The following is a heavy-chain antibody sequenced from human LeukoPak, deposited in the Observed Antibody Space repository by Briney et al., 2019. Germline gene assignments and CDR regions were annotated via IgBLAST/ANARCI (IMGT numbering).Heavy chain of an antibody. Sequence: ASVKVSCKVSGYTLTELSMHWVRQAPGKGLEWMGGFDPEDGETIYAQKFQGRVTMTEDTSTDTAYMELSSLRSEDTAVYYCATGQTRLRYFDWLPNLDIRGQGTMVTVSS. CDR2: FDPEDGET. CDR1: GYTLTELS. D-gene: IGHD3-9*01. J-gene: IGHJ3*02. CDR3: ATGQTRLRYFDWLPNLDI. V-gene: IGHV1-24*01.